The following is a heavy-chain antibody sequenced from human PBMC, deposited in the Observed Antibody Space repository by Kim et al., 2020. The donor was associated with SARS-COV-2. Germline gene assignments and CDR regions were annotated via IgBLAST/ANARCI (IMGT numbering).Heavy chain of an antibody. Sequence: SETLSLTCTVSGGSISSSNYYWGWIRQTPGKGLEWIGSIYYSGSKYYNPSLQSRVILSVDTSKNQFSLKVTSVTAADTAVYYCARPSAYYDILSGFDYWGQGILVTVS. J-gene: IGHJ4*02. CDR2: IYYSGSK. V-gene: IGHV4-39*01. CDR1: GGSISSSNYY. CDR3: ARPSAYYDILSGFDY. D-gene: IGHD3-9*01.